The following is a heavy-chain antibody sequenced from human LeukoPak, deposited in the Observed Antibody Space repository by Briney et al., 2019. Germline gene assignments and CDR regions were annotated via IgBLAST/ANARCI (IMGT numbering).Heavy chain of an antibody. J-gene: IGHJ4*01. Sequence: PSETLSLTCTVSGYSISSGCYWGWIRQPPGKGLEWIRSIYHSGSIYYNTSLTSRATLAVATSKNQFSLRLNSDTAADTSVYYCARVLHYYGSASPYYMDYWGQGTPVTVSS. CDR1: GYSISSGCY. CDR2: IYHSGSI. CDR3: ARVLHYYGSASPYYMDY. D-gene: IGHD3-10*01. V-gene: IGHV4-38-2*02.